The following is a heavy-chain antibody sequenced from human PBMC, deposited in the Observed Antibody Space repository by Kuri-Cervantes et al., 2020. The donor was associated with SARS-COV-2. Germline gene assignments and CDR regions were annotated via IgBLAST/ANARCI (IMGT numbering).Heavy chain of an antibody. CDR3: ARGDFWSGYYYDY. Sequence: GESLKISCAASGFTVSSNYMSWIRQAPGKGLEWVSYISSSGSTIYYADSVKGRFTISRDNAKNSLYLQMNSLRAEDTAVYYCARGDFWSGYYYDYWGQGTLVTVSS. CDR2: ISSSGSTI. D-gene: IGHD3-3*01. J-gene: IGHJ4*02. V-gene: IGHV3-11*04. CDR1: GFTVSSNY.